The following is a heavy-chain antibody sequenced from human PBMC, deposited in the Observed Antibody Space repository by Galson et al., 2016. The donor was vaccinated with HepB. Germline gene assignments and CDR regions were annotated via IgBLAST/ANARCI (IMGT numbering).Heavy chain of an antibody. Sequence: SVKVSCKASGYTFTSYAIHWVRQAPGQRLEWMGWINAGNGNTKYSQKFQGRVTITRDTSASTAYMELSSLRSEYTAVYYCARVDYSSSWFAFDIWGQGTMVTVSS. D-gene: IGHD6-13*01. CDR1: GYTFTSYA. J-gene: IGHJ3*02. CDR2: INAGNGNT. CDR3: ARVDYSSSWFAFDI. V-gene: IGHV1-3*01.